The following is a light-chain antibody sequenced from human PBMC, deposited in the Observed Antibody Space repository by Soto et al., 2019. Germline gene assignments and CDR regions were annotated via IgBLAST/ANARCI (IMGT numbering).Light chain of an antibody. J-gene: IGKJ5*01. Sequence: EVGFPLSTFTRCLSPEDRATLSCRASQSVSSSYLAWYQQKPGQAPRLLIYGASSRPTGIPDRFSGSGSGTDFTLTISRLEPEDFAVYYCQQYGSSSTFGQGTRLENK. CDR2: GAS. CDR3: QQYGSSST. V-gene: IGKV3-20*01. CDR1: QSVSSSY.